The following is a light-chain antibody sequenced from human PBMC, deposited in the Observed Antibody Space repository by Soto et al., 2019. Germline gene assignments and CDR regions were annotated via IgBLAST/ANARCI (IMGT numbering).Light chain of an antibody. CDR1: QSVSSY. J-gene: IGKJ1*01. CDR2: DAS. CDR3: QQRSNWPPIT. Sequence: EIVLTQSPATPSLSPGERATPSCRASQSVSSYLAWYQQKPGQAPRLLIYDASNRATGIPARFSGSGSGTDFTLTISSLEPEDFAVYYCQQRSNWPPITFGQGTKVDIK. V-gene: IGKV3-11*01.